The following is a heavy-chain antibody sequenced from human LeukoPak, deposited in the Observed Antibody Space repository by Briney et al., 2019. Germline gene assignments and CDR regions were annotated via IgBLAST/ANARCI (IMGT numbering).Heavy chain of an antibody. CDR1: GLTFSDYS. D-gene: IGHD5-12*01. J-gene: IGHJ5*01. CDR2: ISTSRVNTI. Sequence: GSLRLSCAASGLTFSDYSMTWIRRAPGKGLECVSHISTSRVNTILYVDSVKGRFTISRDDARNSLSLQMNSLRAEDTAVYYCARGGRRPDSWGPGTLVTVSS. V-gene: IGHV3-11*01. CDR3: ARGGRRPDS.